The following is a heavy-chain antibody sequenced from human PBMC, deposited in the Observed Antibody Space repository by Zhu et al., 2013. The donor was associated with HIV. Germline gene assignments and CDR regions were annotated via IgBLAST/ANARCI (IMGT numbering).Heavy chain of an antibody. V-gene: IGHV4-39*07. CDR1: GGSISSSSYY. CDR2: IYYSGST. Sequence: QLQESGPGLVKPSETLSLTCTVSGGSISSSSYYWGWIRQPPGKGLEWIGSIYYSGSTYYNPSLKSRVTISVDTSKNQFSLKLSSVTAADTAVYYCAREVVGARLDAFDIWGQGTMVTVSS. J-gene: IGHJ3*02. CDR3: AREVVGARLDAFDI. D-gene: IGHD1-26*01.